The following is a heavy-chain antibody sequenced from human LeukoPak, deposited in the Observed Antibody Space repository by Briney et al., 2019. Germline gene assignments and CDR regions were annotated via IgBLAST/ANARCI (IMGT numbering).Heavy chain of an antibody. CDR2: INAGNGNT. D-gene: IGHD6-19*01. CDR1: GYTFTSYA. V-gene: IGHV1-3*01. CDR3: ARAHSSGWYHTWGY. Sequence: GASVKVSCKASGYTFTSYAMHWVRQAPGQRLEWMGWINAGNGNTKYSQKFQGRVTITRDTSASTAYMELSSLRSEDTAVYYCARAHSSGWYHTWGYWGQGTLVTVSS. J-gene: IGHJ4*02.